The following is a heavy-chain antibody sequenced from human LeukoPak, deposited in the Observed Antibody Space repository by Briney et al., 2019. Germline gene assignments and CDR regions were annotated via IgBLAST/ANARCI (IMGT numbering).Heavy chain of an antibody. J-gene: IGHJ3*02. CDR2: IIPIFGTA. D-gene: IGHD6-13*01. V-gene: IGHV1-69*05. Sequence: GASVKVSCKASGYTFTGHYLHWVRQAPGQGLEWMGRIIPIFGTANYAQKFQGRVTITTDESTSTAYMELSSLRSEDTAVYYCARPGRYSSSWYIWAFDIWGQGTMVTVSS. CDR3: ARPGRYSSSWYIWAFDI. CDR1: GYTFTGHY.